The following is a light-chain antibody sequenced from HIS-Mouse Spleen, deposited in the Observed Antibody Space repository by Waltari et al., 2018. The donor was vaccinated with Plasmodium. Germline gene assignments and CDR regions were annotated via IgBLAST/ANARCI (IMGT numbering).Light chain of an antibody. CDR1: SSNIGNNY. V-gene: IGLV1-51*01. J-gene: IGLJ3*02. Sequence: QSVLTQPPSVSAAPGQKVTISCSGSSSNIGNNYVSWYQQLPGTAPKLLIYANNKRPSGIPDRFSVSKSGTSATLGITGLQTGDEADYYCGTWDSSLSAGVFGGGTKLTVL. CDR2: ANN. CDR3: GTWDSSLSAGV.